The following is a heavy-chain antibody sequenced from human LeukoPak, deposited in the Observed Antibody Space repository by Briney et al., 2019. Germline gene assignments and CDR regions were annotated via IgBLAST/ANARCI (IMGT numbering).Heavy chain of an antibody. V-gene: IGHV3-23*01. D-gene: IGHD1-26*01. Sequence: GGSLRLSCAASGFTCSSYARSWVRQAPGKGLEWVSAISGSGGSTYYADSVKGRFTISRDNSKDTLYLQMNSLRAEDTAVYYCAKDVGKWESLHFFDYWGQGTLVTVSS. CDR2: ISGSGGST. CDR1: GFTCSSYA. J-gene: IGHJ4*02. CDR3: AKDVGKWESLHFFDY.